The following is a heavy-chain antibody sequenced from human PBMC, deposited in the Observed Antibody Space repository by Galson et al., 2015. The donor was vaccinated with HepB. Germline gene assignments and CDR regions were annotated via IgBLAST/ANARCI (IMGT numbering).Heavy chain of an antibody. J-gene: IGHJ6*03. V-gene: IGHV1-2*02. Sequence: SVKVSCKASGYTFTGYYMHWVRQAPGQGLEWMGWINPNSGGTNYAQKFQGRVTMTRDTSISTAYMELSRLRSDDTAVYYCARDRDAGSINSSGWYREYYMDVWGKGTTVTVSS. D-gene: IGHD6-19*01. CDR3: ARDRDAGSINSSGWYREYYMDV. CDR1: GYTFTGYY. CDR2: INPNSGGT.